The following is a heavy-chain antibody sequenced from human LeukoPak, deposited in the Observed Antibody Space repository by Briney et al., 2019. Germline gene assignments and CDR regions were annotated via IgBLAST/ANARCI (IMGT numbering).Heavy chain of an antibody. J-gene: IGHJ4*02. Sequence: SETLSLTCTVSGASISSYYWSWIRQPPGKGLEWIGYIYYSGSTSYNPSLKSRVTISLDTSKNQFSLKLSSVTAADTAVYYCAREYSSSSGHFEFWGRGTLVTVSS. D-gene: IGHD6-6*01. CDR1: GASISSYY. CDR3: AREYSSSSGHFEF. CDR2: IYYSGST. V-gene: IGHV4-59*01.